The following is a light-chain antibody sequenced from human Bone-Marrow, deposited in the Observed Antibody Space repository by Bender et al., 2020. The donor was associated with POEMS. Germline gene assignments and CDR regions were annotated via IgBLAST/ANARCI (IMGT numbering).Light chain of an antibody. CDR3: CSYAGSLV. CDR2: EVS. CDR1: SSDIGGYNY. Sequence: QSALTQPPSASGSPGQSVIISCTGTSSDIGGYNYVSWYQQHPGKAPKLMIYEVSKRPSGVPDRFSGSKSGNTASLTVSGLQADDEADYYCCSYAGSLVFGGGTKLAVL. V-gene: IGLV2-8*01. J-gene: IGLJ2*01.